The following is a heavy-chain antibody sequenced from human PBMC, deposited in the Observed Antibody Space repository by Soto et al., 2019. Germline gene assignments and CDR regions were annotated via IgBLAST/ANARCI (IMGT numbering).Heavy chain of an antibody. CDR2: ISYDGSNK. Sequence: QVQLVESGGGVVQPGRSLRLSCAASGFTFSSYAMHWVRQAPGKGLEWVAVISYDGSNKYYADSVKGRFTISRDNSKNTLYLQMNSLRAEDTAVYYCARDLGCSGGSCYSGLDYWGQGTLVTVSS. J-gene: IGHJ4*02. CDR1: GFTFSSYA. D-gene: IGHD2-15*01. V-gene: IGHV3-30-3*01. CDR3: ARDLGCSGGSCYSGLDY.